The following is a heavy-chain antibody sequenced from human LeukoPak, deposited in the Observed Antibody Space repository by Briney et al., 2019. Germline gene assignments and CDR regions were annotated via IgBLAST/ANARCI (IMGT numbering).Heavy chain of an antibody. J-gene: IGHJ4*02. CDR3: AKRVPYTSSSVYFDY. CDR2: IIDDGRST. V-gene: IGHV3-23*01. D-gene: IGHD6-6*01. CDR1: GFTFSSFG. Sequence: GGSLRLSCAASGFTFSSFGMSWVRQALGKGVEWGSSIIDDGRSTYYADSVKGRFTISKDNSKNTMYPQMNNLRAEDTAIYYCAKRVPYTSSSVYFDYWGQGTLVTVSS.